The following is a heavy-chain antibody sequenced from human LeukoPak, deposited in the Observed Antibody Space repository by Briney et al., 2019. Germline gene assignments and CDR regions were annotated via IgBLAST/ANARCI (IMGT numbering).Heavy chain of an antibody. CDR2: IYYSRST. CDR1: GGSISSYY. D-gene: IGHD4-17*01. J-gene: IGHJ5*02. CDR3: ARARKAGNDYGDPNWFDP. Sequence: SETLSLTCTVSGGSISSYYWSWIRQPPGKGLEWIGYIYYSRSTNYNPSLKSRVTISVDTSKNQFSLKLSSVTAADTAVYYCARARKAGNDYGDPNWFDPWGQGTLVTVSS. V-gene: IGHV4-59*01.